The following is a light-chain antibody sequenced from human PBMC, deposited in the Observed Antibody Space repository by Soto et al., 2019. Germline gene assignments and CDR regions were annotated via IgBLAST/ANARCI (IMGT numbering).Light chain of an antibody. CDR3: CSFAGSRTLL. V-gene: IGLV2-23*01. J-gene: IGLJ3*02. Sequence: QSALTQPASVSGSPGQSVTISCTGTSSDVGSYNLVSWYQKYPDKAPKLMIYEATKRPSGVSNRCSGSKSGNTASLTISGLQAEDEADYYCCSFAGSRTLLFGGGTQLTVL. CDR2: EAT. CDR1: SSDVGSYNL.